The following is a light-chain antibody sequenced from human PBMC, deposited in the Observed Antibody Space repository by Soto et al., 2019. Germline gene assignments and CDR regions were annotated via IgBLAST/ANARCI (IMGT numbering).Light chain of an antibody. CDR2: DTS. CDR1: TGAVTSGHY. V-gene: IGLV7-46*01. J-gene: IGLJ2*01. Sequence: QAVVTQEPSLTVSPGGTVTLTCGSSTGAVTSGHYPYWFQQKTGQAPRTLIYDTSNKHSWTPARFSGSLLGGKAALTLSGAQPEDEAEYSCLLSYSGSRKVFGGGTQLTVL. CDR3: LLSYSGSRKV.